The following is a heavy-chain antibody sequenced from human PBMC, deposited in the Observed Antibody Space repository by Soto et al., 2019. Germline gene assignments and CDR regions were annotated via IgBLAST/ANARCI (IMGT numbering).Heavy chain of an antibody. CDR1: GFTFSSYG. V-gene: IGHV3-30*18. Sequence: TGGSLRLSCAASGFTFSSYGMHWVRQAPGKGLEWVAVISYDGSNKYYADSVKGRFTISRDNSKNTLYLQMNSLRAEDTAVYYCAKDQSGLRFLEWPDDAIDIWGQATMVTVSS. CDR2: ISYDGSNK. J-gene: IGHJ3*02. D-gene: IGHD3-3*01. CDR3: AKDQSGLRFLEWPDDAIDI.